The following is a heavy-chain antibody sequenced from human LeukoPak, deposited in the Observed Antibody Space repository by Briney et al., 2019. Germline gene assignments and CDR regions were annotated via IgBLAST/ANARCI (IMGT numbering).Heavy chain of an antibody. CDR1: GFTFSDYS. V-gene: IGHV3-21*01. J-gene: IGHJ4*02. CDR3: LRGDNRDY. D-gene: IGHD1-14*01. Sequence: AGSLRLSCAASGFTFSDYSMNWVRQAPGKGLEWVSSIGSSGRSIYYADSVKGRFTISRDNAKNSLHLQMNSLRAEDTAVFYCLRGDNRDYWGQGTLVTVSS. CDR2: IGSSGRSI.